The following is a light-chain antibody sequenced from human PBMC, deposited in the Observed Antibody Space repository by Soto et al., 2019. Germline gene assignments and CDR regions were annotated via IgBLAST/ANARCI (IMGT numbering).Light chain of an antibody. CDR1: QSASSY. CDR3: QQHSNWPYT. CDR2: DVS. J-gene: IGKJ2*01. Sequence: EIVLTQSPATLSLSPGERATLSCRASQSASSYFAWYQQKPGQAPRLLIYDVSNRATGIPARFSGSGSGTEFTLTIGSVEPEDFAVYYCQQHSNWPYTFGQGTKVEI. V-gene: IGKV3-11*01.